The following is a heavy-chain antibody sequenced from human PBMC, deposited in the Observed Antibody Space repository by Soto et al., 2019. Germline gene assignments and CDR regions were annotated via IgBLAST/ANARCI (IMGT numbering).Heavy chain of an antibody. CDR3: ARYKSNYYYGMDV. V-gene: IGHV4-59*01. D-gene: IGHD1-20*01. J-gene: IGHJ6*02. Sequence: SETLSLTCTVSGGSISGYYWSWIRQPPGKGLEWIGYMYNTGSTVYNPSFKSRVTISVDTSKNQFSLKLNSVTAADTAVYYCARYKSNYYYGMDVWGQGTTVTVSS. CDR2: MYNTGST. CDR1: GGSISGYY.